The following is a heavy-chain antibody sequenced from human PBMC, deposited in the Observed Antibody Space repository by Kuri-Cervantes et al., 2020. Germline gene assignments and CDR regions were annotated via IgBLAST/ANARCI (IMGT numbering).Heavy chain of an antibody. CDR3: ARVFRSALGAFDI. CDR2: IYTSGST. Sequence: GSLRLSCTVSGGSISSYYWSWIRRPAGKGLEWIGRIYTSGSTNYNPSLKSRVTMSVDTSKNQFSLKLSSVTAADTAVYYCARVFRSALGAFDIWGQGTMVTVSS. V-gene: IGHV4-4*07. CDR1: GGSISSYY. J-gene: IGHJ3*02.